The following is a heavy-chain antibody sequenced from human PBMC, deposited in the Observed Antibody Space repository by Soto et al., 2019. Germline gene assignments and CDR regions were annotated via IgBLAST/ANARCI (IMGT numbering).Heavy chain of an antibody. CDR1: GFSFTTYV. J-gene: IGHJ3*02. Sequence: GALRLSCAASGFSFTTYVMHWVRQAPGKGLEWVAVISHDGSYKYYGDAVKGRFTISRDTSKNAVYLEMNSLRPEDTAVYYCAKGLLAIVGTTLPRDAFNIWGQGTMVTVSS. CDR3: AKGLLAIVGTTLPRDAFNI. CDR2: ISHDGSYK. V-gene: IGHV3-30*18. D-gene: IGHD1-26*01.